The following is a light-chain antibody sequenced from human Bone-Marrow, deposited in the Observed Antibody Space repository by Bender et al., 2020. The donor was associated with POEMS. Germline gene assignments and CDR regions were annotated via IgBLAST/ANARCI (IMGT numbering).Light chain of an antibody. J-gene: IGLJ1*01. Sequence: QSALTQPASVSGSPGQSITISCTGASSDVGGYNHVSWYQQHPGKAPKLMIYDVTKRPSGVPDRFSGSKSGNTASLTISGLQAEDEADYYCSSYTTSTTYVFGSGTKVTVL. CDR3: SSYTTSTTYV. CDR2: DVT. V-gene: IGLV2-14*01. CDR1: SSDVGGYNH.